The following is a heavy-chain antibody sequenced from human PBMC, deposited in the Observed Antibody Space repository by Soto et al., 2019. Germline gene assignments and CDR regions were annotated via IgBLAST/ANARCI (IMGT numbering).Heavy chain of an antibody. Sequence: VGSLRLSCAASGFTFSNFWMSWVRQAPGKGLEWVANIKQDGSEKYYVDSVKGRFTLSRDNAQNSLQLQMNSLRAEDTAIYFCARVAYGNGWIFDHWGQGTLVTVSS. D-gene: IGHD6-19*01. CDR2: IKQDGSEK. CDR1: GFTFSNFW. V-gene: IGHV3-7*01. J-gene: IGHJ4*01. CDR3: ARVAYGNGWIFDH.